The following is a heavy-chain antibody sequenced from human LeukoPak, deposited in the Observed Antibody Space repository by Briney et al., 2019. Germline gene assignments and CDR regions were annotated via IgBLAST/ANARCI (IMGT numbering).Heavy chain of an antibody. Sequence: GGSLRLSCAASGFTVSSNYMSWVRQAPGKGLEWVSVIYSGGRTYYADSVKGRFTTSRDNSKNTVYLQMNSLRAEDSATYYCVREGFYFFDFWGQGTLVTVSS. CDR2: IYSGGRT. CDR1: GFTVSSNY. V-gene: IGHV3-53*01. J-gene: IGHJ4*01. CDR3: VREGFYFFDF.